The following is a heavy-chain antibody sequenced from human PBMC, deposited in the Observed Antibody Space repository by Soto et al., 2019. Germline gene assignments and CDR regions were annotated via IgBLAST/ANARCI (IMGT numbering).Heavy chain of an antibody. Sequence: EVQLVESGGDLVQPGGSLRLSCAASGFTFSDHYMDWVRQAPGKGLEWVGRIRNKVKSYTTEYAESVKGRFTITREDSXXAGYLQMNGLKTEDTAVYYCARIVDVVTPLPNYDSWGQGTLVTASS. J-gene: IGHJ5*01. CDR3: ARIVDVVTPLPNYDS. D-gene: IGHD5-12*01. V-gene: IGHV3-72*01. CDR1: GFTFSDHY. CDR2: IRNKVKSYTT.